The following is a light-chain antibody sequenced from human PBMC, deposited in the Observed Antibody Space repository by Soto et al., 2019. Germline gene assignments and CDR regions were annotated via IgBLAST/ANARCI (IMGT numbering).Light chain of an antibody. CDR2: AAS. V-gene: IGKV1-27*01. Sequence: DIQMTQSPSSLSASVGDRVTITCRASQGISNYLAWYQQKPGKVPKLLIYAASTLQSGVPSRFSGSGSGTDFTITISSLQPEDVATYYWHQRSNWPRGTFGQGTKVEIK. CDR1: QGISNY. CDR3: HQRSNWPRGT. J-gene: IGKJ1*01.